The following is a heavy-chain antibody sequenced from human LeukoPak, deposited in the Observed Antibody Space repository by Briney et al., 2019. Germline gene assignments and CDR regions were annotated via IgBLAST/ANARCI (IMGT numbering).Heavy chain of an antibody. CDR2: INPNSGGT. V-gene: IGHV1-2*04. J-gene: IGHJ4*02. Sequence: ASVKVSCKASGYTFTGYYMHWVRQAPGQGPEWMGWINPNSGGTNYAQKFQGWVTMTRDTSISTAYMELSRLRSDDTAVYYCARAAAAGTRACYDYWGQGTLVTVSS. CDR1: GYTFTGYY. CDR3: ARAAAAGTRACYDY. D-gene: IGHD6-13*01.